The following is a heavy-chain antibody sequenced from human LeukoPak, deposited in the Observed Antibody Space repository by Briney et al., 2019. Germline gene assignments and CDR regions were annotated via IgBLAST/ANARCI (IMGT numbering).Heavy chain of an antibody. CDR1: GFTFSSYS. D-gene: IGHD3-10*01. CDR2: ISSSSSYI. V-gene: IGHV3-21*01. J-gene: IGHJ4*02. Sequence: GGSLRLSCAASGFTFSSYSMNWVRQAPGKGLEWVSSISSSSSYIYYADSVKGRLTISRDNAKNSLYLQMNSLRAEDTAVYYCARAPLYITMVRGVISDYFDYWGQGTLVTVSS. CDR3: ARAPLYITMVRGVISDYFDY.